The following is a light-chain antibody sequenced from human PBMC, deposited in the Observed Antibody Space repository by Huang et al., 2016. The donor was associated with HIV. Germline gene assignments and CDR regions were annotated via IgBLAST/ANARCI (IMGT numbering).Light chain of an antibody. Sequence: DIVLTQSPATLSLSPGERATLSCGASQSVSSYLAWYQHKPGQAPRLLIYDASNRANDNPARFSGSGSGTDFTLSISSLEPEDFAVYYCQQRSNWPLTFGGGTKVEVK. J-gene: IGKJ4*01. V-gene: IGKV3-11*01. CDR2: DAS. CDR1: QSVSSY. CDR3: QQRSNWPLT.